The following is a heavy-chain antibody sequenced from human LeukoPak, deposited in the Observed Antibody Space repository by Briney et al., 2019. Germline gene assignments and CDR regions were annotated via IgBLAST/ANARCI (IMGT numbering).Heavy chain of an antibody. CDR2: ISGSRDFI. CDR1: GFTFNVFA. V-gene: IGHV3-21*06. J-gene: IGHJ4*02. Sequence: GGSLRLSCATSGFTFNVFAMHWVRQVPGRGPEWISSISGSRDFIYYADSVKGRFTISRDNAKNSLFLDMNSLRVEDTAVYFCARALVGAAFDTWGQGALLTVSS. D-gene: IGHD1-26*01. CDR3: ARALVGAAFDT.